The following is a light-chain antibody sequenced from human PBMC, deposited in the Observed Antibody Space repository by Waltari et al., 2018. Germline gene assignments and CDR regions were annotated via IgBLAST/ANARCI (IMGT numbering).Light chain of an antibody. CDR3: CSFAGTYTWV. CDR1: TSDVGVYDY. V-gene: IGLV2-11*01. J-gene: IGLJ3*02. Sequence: SALTQPRPVSGSPGQSVPISCTVTTSDVGVYDYVSWYQHHPGKAPKLMIFDVTQRPSGVPDRFSGSKSANTASLTISGLQAEDEADYYCCSFAGTYTWVFGGGTKVTVL. CDR2: DVT.